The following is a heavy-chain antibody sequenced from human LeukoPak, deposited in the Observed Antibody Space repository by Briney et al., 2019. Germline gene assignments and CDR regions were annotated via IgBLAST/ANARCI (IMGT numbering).Heavy chain of an antibody. CDR2: IFYSGST. V-gene: IGHV4-30-4*08. D-gene: IGHD1-26*01. J-gene: IGHJ4*02. CDR1: GGFISSRDYY. CDR3: ARVFQVGTTTKFDS. Sequence: SQTLSLTCTVSGGFISSRDYYWSWIRQPPGKGLEWIGYIFYSGSTYYNPSLKSRVTISVDTSKNQFSLKVISVTAADSAVYYCARVFQVGTTTKFDSWGQGTLVTVSS.